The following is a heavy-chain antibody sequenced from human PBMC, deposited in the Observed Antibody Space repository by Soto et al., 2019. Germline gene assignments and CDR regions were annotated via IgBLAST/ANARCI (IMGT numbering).Heavy chain of an antibody. CDR1: GGSISSSNW. D-gene: IGHD2-21*02. J-gene: IGHJ4*02. V-gene: IGHV4-4*02. Sequence: QVQLQESGPGLVKPSGTLSLTCAVSGGSISSSNWWSWVRQPPGKGLEWIGEIYHSGSTNYNPSLKSRVTISVDKSKNQFSLKLSSVTAADTAVYYCARDVSFGGDCYSPRSYYFDYWGQGTLVTVSS. CDR2: IYHSGST. CDR3: ARDVSFGGDCYSPRSYYFDY.